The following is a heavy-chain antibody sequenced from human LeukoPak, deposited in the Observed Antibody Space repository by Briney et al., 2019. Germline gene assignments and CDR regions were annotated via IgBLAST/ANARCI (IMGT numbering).Heavy chain of an antibody. J-gene: IGHJ4*02. D-gene: IGHD4-23*01. CDR1: GGSFSGYY. V-gene: IGHV4-34*01. Sequence: SETLSLTCAVYGGSFSGYYWSWIRQPPGKGLEWIGEINHSGSTNYNPSLKSRVTISVDTSKNQFSLKLSSVTAADTAVYYCAGDRNSRGRGLDYWGQGTLVTVSS. CDR2: INHSGST. CDR3: AGDRNSRGRGLDY.